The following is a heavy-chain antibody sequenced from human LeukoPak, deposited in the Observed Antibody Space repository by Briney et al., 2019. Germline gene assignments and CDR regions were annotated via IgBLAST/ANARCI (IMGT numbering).Heavy chain of an antibody. J-gene: IGHJ4*02. CDR3: ARDPSVPSPRRYYYGSSEGVVY. CDR1: GFTFSSYG. V-gene: IGHV3-30*19. CDR2: IWYDGSNK. D-gene: IGHD3-22*01. Sequence: GGSLRLSCAASGFTFSSYGMHWVRQAPGKGLEWVAVIWYDGSNKYYADSVKGRFTISRDNSKNTLYLQMNSLRAEDTAVYYCARDPSVPSPRRYYYGSSEGVVYWGQGTLVTVSS.